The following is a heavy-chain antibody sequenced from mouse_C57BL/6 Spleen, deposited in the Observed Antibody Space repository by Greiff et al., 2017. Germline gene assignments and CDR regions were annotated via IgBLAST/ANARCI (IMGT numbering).Heavy chain of an antibody. CDR3: ARAFYYRNAMDY. D-gene: IGHD2-14*01. V-gene: IGHV3-6*01. Sequence: EVQRVESGPGLVKPSQSLSLTCSVTGYSITSGYYWNWIRQFPGNKLEWMGYISYDGSNNYNPSLKNRISITRDTSKNQFFLKLNSVTTEDTATYYCARAFYYRNAMDYWGQGTSVTVSS. CDR2: ISYDGSN. CDR1: GYSITSGYY. J-gene: IGHJ4*01.